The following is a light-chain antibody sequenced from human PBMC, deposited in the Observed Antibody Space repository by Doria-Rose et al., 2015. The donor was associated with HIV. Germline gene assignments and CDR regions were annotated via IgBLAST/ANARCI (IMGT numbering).Light chain of an antibody. CDR1: QSSSSTY. V-gene: IGKV3-20*01. J-gene: IGKJ1*01. Sequence: TQAPGTLSLSPGERATLSCRASQSSSSTYLAWYQQKPGRAPSLLIYDGSTRATGIPDRFSASGSGTDFTLTINRLEPEDFALYYCHQYGTSWTFGQGTKVEI. CDR3: HQYGTSWT. CDR2: DGS.